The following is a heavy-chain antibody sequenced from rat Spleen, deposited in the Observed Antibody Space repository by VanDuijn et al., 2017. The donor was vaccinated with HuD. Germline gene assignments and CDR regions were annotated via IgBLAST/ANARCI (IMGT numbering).Heavy chain of an antibody. CDR3: TTDGRRGLFDY. D-gene: IGHD4-1*01. CDR2: ISHDGSST. Sequence: EVQLVESGGGLVQPGRSMKLSCAASGFTFNSFPMAWVRQAPTKGLEWVATISHDGSSTYYRDSVKGRFTISRDNAKSSLYLQMDSLRSEDTATYYCTTDGRRGLFDYWGQGVMVTVSS. CDR1: GFTFNSFP. V-gene: IGHV5-20*01. J-gene: IGHJ2*01.